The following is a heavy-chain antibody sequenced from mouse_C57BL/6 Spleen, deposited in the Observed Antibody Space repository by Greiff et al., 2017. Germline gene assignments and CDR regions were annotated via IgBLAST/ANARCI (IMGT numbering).Heavy chain of an antibody. CDR3: ARWRITTVEGAMDY. D-gene: IGHD1-1*01. V-gene: IGHV1-42*01. CDR1: GYSFTGYF. CDR2: INPSHGGT. Sequence: VQLQQSGPELVKPGASVKISCKASGYSFTGYFLNWVKQSPEKSLEWIGEINPSHGGTTYNQKFKAKATLTVDKSSSTAYMQLKSLTSEDSAVYYCARWRITTVEGAMDYWGQGTSVTVSS. J-gene: IGHJ4*01.